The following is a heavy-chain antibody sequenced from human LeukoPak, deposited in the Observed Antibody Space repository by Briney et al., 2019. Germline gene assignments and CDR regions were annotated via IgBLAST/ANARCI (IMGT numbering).Heavy chain of an antibody. J-gene: IGHJ5*02. CDR2: INPSGGST. CDR1: GYTFTSYY. V-gene: IGHV1-46*01. CDR3: ARGYCSGGSCYDWFDP. D-gene: IGHD2-15*01. Sequence: ASVKVSCXASGYTFTSYYMHWVRQAPGQGLEWMGIINPSGGSTSYAQKFQGRVTMTRDTSTSTVYMELSSLRSEDTAVYYCARGYCSGGSCYDWFDPWGQGTLVTVSS.